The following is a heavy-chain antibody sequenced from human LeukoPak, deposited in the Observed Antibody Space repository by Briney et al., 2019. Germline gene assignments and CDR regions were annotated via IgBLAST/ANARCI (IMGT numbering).Heavy chain of an antibody. D-gene: IGHD4-17*01. CDR1: GGTFSSYA. CDR3: ARVYGDYVDDY. V-gene: IGHV1-69*13. J-gene: IGHJ4*02. CDR2: IIPIFGTA. Sequence: GASVKVSCKASGGTFSSYAISWVRQAPGQGLEWMGGIIPIFGTANYAQKFQGRVTITADESTSTAYMELRSLRSDDTAVYYCARVYGDYVDDYWGQGTLVTVSS.